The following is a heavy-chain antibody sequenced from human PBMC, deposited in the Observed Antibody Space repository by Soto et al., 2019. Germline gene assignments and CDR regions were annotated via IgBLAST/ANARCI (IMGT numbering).Heavy chain of an antibody. V-gene: IGHV3-30*18. CDR2: ISYDGSNK. D-gene: IGHD2-21*02. CDR1: VFTFSSYG. CDR3: AKPTLAYCGGDCYRGEDYFDY. Sequence: GSLRLSCAASVFTFSSYGMHWVRQAPGKGLEWVAVISYDGSNKYYADSVKGRFTISRDNSKNTLYLQMNSLRAEDTAVYYCAKPTLAYCGGDCYRGEDYFDYWGQGTLVTVSS. J-gene: IGHJ4*02.